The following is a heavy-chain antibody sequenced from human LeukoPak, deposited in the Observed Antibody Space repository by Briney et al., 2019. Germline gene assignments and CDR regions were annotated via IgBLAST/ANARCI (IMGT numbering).Heavy chain of an antibody. CDR2: ISASGGST. V-gene: IGHV3-23*01. CDR3: AKSLKYSNYYFDY. D-gene: IGHD4-11*01. Sequence: GGSLRLSCGASGFTFSGYAMSWVRQAPGKGLEWVSAISASGGSTNYADSVKGRFTISRDNSKNTLYLRMNSLRAEDTAVYYCAKSLKYSNYYFDYWGQGTLVTVSS. CDR1: GFTFSGYA. J-gene: IGHJ4*02.